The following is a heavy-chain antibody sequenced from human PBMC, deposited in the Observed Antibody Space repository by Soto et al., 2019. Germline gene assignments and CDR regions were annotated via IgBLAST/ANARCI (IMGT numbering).Heavy chain of an antibody. CDR1: GDSITSPDFY. D-gene: IGHD3-3*01. V-gene: IGHV4-39*01. CDR3: ARSEDDCWTQYYYYMDG. Sequence: SETLSLTCTVSGDSITSPDFYWGWIRRPPGQGLEWIGYISYSGNTFYNPPLKSRLTISLDTSKNQFSLKLSSVTAADTAVYYCARSEDDCWTQYYYYMDGWGTGTTVTLAS. J-gene: IGHJ6*03. CDR2: ISYSGNT.